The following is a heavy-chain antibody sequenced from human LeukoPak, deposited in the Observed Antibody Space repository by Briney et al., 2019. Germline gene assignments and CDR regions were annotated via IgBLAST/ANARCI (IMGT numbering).Heavy chain of an antibody. J-gene: IGHJ5*02. CDR3: ARVGKQWLVLRGWFDP. V-gene: IGHV4-39*07. D-gene: IGHD6-19*01. CDR2: IYHSGST. CDR1: GGSISSSSYY. Sequence: PSETLSLTCTVSGGSISSSSYYWGWIRQPPGKGLEWIGSIYHSGSTNYNPSLKSRVTISVDTSKNQFFLKLSSVTAADTAVYYCARVGKQWLVLRGWFDPWGQGTLVTVSS.